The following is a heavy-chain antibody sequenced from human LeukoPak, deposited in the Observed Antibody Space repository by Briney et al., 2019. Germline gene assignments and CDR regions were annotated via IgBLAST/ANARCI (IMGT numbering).Heavy chain of an antibody. Sequence: GESLQISCKGVGYRFNSFWIAWVRQMPGKGLEWMGIIYPGDSDTRYSPSFQGQVTISADKSISTAYLQWSSLKASDTAMYYCARLRDYTFDPWGQGTLVTVSS. CDR2: IYPGDSDT. CDR1: GYRFNSFW. CDR3: ARLRDYTFDP. D-gene: IGHD4-11*01. J-gene: IGHJ5*02. V-gene: IGHV5-51*01.